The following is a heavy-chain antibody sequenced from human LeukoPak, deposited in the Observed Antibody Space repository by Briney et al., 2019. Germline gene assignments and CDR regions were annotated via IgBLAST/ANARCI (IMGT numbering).Heavy chain of an antibody. Sequence: ASVKVSCKASGYTFTSYYMHWVRQAPGQGLEWMGWINPNSGDTNYAQKFQGRVTMTADTSISTAYMELTRLRSDDTAVYYCARGIYYGSGSPVDYWGQGTLVTVSS. J-gene: IGHJ4*02. V-gene: IGHV1-2*02. CDR1: GYTFTSYY. CDR2: INPNSGDT. CDR3: ARGIYYGSGSPVDY. D-gene: IGHD3-10*01.